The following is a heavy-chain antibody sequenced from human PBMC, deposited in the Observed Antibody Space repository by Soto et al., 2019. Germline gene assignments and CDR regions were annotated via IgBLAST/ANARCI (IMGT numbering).Heavy chain of an antibody. J-gene: IGHJ6*02. CDR2: ISYDGSNK. CDR3: AKDTSPPITIFGVGILDV. Sequence: GGSLRLSCAASGFTFSSYGMHWVRQAPGKGLEWVAVISYDGSNKYYADSVKGRFTISRDNSKNTLYLQMSSLRAEDTAVYYCAKDTSPPITIFGVGILDVWGQGTTVTVSS. CDR1: GFTFSSYG. D-gene: IGHD3-3*01. V-gene: IGHV3-30*18.